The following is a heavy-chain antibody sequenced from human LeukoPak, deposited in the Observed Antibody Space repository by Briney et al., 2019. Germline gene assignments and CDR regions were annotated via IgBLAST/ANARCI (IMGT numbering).Heavy chain of an antibody. J-gene: IGHJ4*02. Sequence: ASVKVSCKASGYSFTHHGISWVRQAPGQGPEWMGWISCYNGDTNYAQKFQGRVTMTTDTSTTTVYMELRSLRYDDTAVYYCAREQEYSSGWLTHWGQGTLVTVSS. CDR2: ISCYNGDT. CDR1: GYSFTHHG. D-gene: IGHD6-19*01. CDR3: AREQEYSSGWLTH. V-gene: IGHV1-18*04.